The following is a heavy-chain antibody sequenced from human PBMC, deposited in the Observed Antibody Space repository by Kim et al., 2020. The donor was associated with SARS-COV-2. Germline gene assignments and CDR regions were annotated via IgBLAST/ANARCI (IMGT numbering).Heavy chain of an antibody. D-gene: IGHD6-19*01. V-gene: IGHV1-24*01. CDR1: GYTLTELS. CDR2: FDPEDGET. J-gene: IGHJ4*02. Sequence: ASVKVSCKVSGYTLTELSMHWVRQAPGKGLEWMGGFDPEDGETIYAQKFQGRVTMTEDTSTDTAYMELSSLRSEDTAVYYCATWNDSGWYDYFDYWGQGTLVTVSS. CDR3: ATWNDSGWYDYFDY.